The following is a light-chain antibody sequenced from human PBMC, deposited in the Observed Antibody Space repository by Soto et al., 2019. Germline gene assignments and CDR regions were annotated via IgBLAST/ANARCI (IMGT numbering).Light chain of an antibody. J-gene: IGKJ2*01. Sequence: EIVLTQSPGTLSLSPGERATLSCRASQSVSSYLAWYQQKPGQAPRLLIYDASDRATGIPARFSGSGSGTDFTLTISSLETEDFAVYYCQQRSNWPPLYTFGQGTKLEIK. CDR1: QSVSSY. V-gene: IGKV3-11*01. CDR3: QQRSNWPPLYT. CDR2: DAS.